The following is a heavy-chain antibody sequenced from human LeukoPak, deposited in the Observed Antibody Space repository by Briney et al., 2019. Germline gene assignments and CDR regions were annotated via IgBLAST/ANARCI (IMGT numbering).Heavy chain of an antibody. V-gene: IGHV3-30*18. Sequence: GRSLRLSCAASGFTFSSYGMPWVRQAPGKGLEWVAVISYDGSNKYYADSVKGRFTISRDNSKNTLYLQMNSLRAEDTAVYYCAKAEANWNYHFDYWGQGTLVTVSS. D-gene: IGHD1-7*01. CDR1: GFTFSSYG. J-gene: IGHJ4*02. CDR3: AKAEANWNYHFDY. CDR2: ISYDGSNK.